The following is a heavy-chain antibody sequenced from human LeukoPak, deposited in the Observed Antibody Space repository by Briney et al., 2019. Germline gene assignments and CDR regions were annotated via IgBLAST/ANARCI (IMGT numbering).Heavy chain of an antibody. Sequence: GGSLRLSCAASGFTFSSFAMHWVRQAPGKGLEWVAVISLNGGDTNYAGSVKGRFTISRDNSKNTLYLQMNSLRAEDTAVYYCARRYCSGGSCYSFRGDWFDPWGQGTLVTVSS. CDR3: ARRYCSGGSCYSFRGDWFDP. V-gene: IGHV3-30*04. J-gene: IGHJ5*02. D-gene: IGHD2-15*01. CDR1: GFTFSSFA. CDR2: ISLNGGDT.